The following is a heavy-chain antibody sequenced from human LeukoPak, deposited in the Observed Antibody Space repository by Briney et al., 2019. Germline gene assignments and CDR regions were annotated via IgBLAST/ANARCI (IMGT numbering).Heavy chain of an antibody. Sequence: SETLSLTCTVSGGSMSSSSYYWGWIRQPPGKGLEWIGSIYYSGSTYQNPSLKSRVTISVDTSKNQFSLKLSSVTAADTTVYYCARAPERWYSYGSYTFYYMDVWGKGTTVTVSS. CDR1: GGSMSSSSYY. CDR3: ARAPERWYSYGSYTFYYMDV. D-gene: IGHD5-18*01. V-gene: IGHV4-39*07. J-gene: IGHJ6*03. CDR2: IYYSGST.